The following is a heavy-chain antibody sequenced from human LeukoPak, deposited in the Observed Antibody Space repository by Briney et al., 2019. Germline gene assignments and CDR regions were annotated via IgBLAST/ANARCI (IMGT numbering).Heavy chain of an antibody. D-gene: IGHD6-19*01. V-gene: IGHV1-69*01. J-gene: IGHJ4*02. CDR1: GGTFTSYA. Sequence: SVKVSCKASGGTFTSYAISWVRQAPGQGLELMGGIIPVFGTANYAQKFQSRVTITADESTSTAYMELSSLRSEDTAVYYCASPKVYSSGWYDDLAPFDYWGQGTLVTVSS. CDR2: IIPVFGTA. CDR3: ASPKVYSSGWYDDLAPFDY.